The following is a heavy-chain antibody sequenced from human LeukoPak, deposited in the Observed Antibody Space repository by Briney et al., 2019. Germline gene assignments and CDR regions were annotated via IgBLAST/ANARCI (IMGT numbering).Heavy chain of an antibody. D-gene: IGHD3-16*02. CDR2: ISAYNGNT. CDR3: ARVYDYVWGSYRPTSPFVDY. J-gene: IGHJ4*02. CDR1: GYTFTSYG. V-gene: IGHV1-18*01. Sequence: GASVKVSCKASGYTFTSYGISWVRQAPGQGLEWMGWISAYNGNTNYAQKLQGRVTMTTDTSTSTAYMELRSLRSDDTAVYYCARVYDYVWGSYRPTSPFVDYWGQGTLVTVSS.